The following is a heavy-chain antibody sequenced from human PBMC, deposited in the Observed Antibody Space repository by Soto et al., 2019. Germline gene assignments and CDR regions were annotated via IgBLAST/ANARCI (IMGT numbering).Heavy chain of an antibody. CDR1: GYTFTSYG. V-gene: IGHV1-18*01. CDR3: ARDAINGELLFIDY. D-gene: IGHD3-10*01. Sequence: GASVKVSCKASGYTFTSYGISWVRQAPGRGLEWMGWISAYNGNTNYAQKLQGRVTMTTDTSTSTAYMELRSLRSDDTAVYYCARDAINGELLFIDYWGQGTLVTSPQ. J-gene: IGHJ4*02. CDR2: ISAYNGNT.